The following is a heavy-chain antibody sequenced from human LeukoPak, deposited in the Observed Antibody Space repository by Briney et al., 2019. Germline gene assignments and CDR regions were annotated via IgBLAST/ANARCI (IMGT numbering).Heavy chain of an antibody. J-gene: IGHJ4*02. D-gene: IGHD6-13*01. Sequence: ASVKVSCKASGYAFTGYHMHWVRQAPGQGLEWMGWINPKSGGVNYARNLQSRLTMTRNTSITPAYMKLSRLRSDDTAVYYCATRSRYSSSWPNWGQGTLVTVSS. CDR1: GYAFTGYH. CDR2: INPKSGGV. V-gene: IGHV1-2*07. CDR3: ATRSRYSSSWPN.